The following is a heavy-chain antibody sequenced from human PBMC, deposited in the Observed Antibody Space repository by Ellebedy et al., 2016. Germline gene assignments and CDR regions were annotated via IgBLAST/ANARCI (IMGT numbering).Heavy chain of an antibody. Sequence: ASVKVSXKASGYIFTSYGISWVRQAPGQGLEWLGWVSAYNGDTKVGQKFQGRVTMTRSTSISTAYMELSSLRSEDTAVYYCARGVGVATIRNGIDPWGQGTLVTVSS. D-gene: IGHD5-12*01. CDR2: VSAYNGDT. V-gene: IGHV1-8*01. CDR1: GYIFTSYG. CDR3: ARGVGVATIRNGIDP. J-gene: IGHJ5*02.